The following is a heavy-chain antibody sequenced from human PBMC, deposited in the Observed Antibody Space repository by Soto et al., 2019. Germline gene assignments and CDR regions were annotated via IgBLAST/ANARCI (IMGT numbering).Heavy chain of an antibody. D-gene: IGHD4-17*01. J-gene: IGHJ4*02. CDR2: LYSDGST. Sequence: EVQLVESGGGLVQPGGSLRLSCAASGFAVSSNYMSWVRQAPGKGLEWVSVLYSDGSTYYADTVKGRVTISSDNSKNTLYLQMSSLRAEDSAVDNCAAAFGDFGDYDYDYWSQGTLVTVSS. CDR1: GFAVSSNY. CDR3: AAAFGDFGDYDYDY. V-gene: IGHV3-66*01.